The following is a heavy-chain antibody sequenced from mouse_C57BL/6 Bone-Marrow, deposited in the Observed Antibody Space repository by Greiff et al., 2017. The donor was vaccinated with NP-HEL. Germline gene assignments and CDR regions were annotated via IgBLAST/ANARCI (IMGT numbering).Heavy chain of an antibody. Sequence: EVKLLESGGGLVQPGGSMKLSCVASGFTFSNYWMNWVRQSPEKGLEWVAQIRLKSDNYATHYAESVKGRFTISRDGSKSSVYLQMNNLRAEDTGIYYCTELDGYYLTGIDYWGQGTTLTVSS. CDR2: IRLKSDNYAT. J-gene: IGHJ2*01. D-gene: IGHD2-3*01. V-gene: IGHV6-3*01. CDR3: TELDGYYLTGIDY. CDR1: GFTFSNYW.